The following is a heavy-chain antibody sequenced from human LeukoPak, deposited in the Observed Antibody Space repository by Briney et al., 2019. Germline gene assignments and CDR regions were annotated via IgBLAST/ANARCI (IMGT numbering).Heavy chain of an antibody. V-gene: IGHV3-23*01. J-gene: IGHJ4*02. Sequence: GGSLRLSCAASGFTFSTYSVTWVRQAPGKGLEWVSAISGSGGSTYVADSAKGRFTISRDNSKNTLYLQMSSLRAEDTAVYYCAKVRSSSYYDSSGYVYYFDYWGQGTLVTVSS. D-gene: IGHD3-22*01. CDR2: ISGSGGST. CDR3: AKVRSSSYYDSSGYVYYFDY. CDR1: GFTFSTYS.